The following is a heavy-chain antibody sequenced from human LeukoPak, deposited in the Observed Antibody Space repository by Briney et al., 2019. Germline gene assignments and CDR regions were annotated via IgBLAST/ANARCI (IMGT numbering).Heavy chain of an antibody. V-gene: IGHV3-43*01. CDR3: AKDLEMATIGGLVY. Sequence: GGSLRLSCAASGFTFDDYTMHWVRQAPGKGLEWVSLISWDGGSTYYADSVKGRFTISRDNSKNSLYLQMNSLRTEDTALYYCAKDLEMATIGGLVYWGQGTLVTVSS. CDR2: ISWDGGST. D-gene: IGHD5-24*01. CDR1: GFTFDDYT. J-gene: IGHJ4*02.